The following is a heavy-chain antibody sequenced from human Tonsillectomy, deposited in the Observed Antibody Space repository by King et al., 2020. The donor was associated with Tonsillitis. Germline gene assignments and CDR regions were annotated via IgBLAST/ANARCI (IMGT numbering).Heavy chain of an antibody. CDR3: ARESSGWYYYYYAMDV. Sequence: VQLVESGAEVKKPGASVKVSCKASGYTFTSYGISWVRQAPGQGLEWMGWISSYNGKTHYVQKLQGRVSMTTDTSTSTAYMELRSLRSDDTAVYYCARESSGWYYYYYAMDVWGQGTTVTVSS. J-gene: IGHJ6*02. CDR2: ISSYNGKT. D-gene: IGHD6-19*01. V-gene: IGHV1-18*04. CDR1: GYTFTSYG.